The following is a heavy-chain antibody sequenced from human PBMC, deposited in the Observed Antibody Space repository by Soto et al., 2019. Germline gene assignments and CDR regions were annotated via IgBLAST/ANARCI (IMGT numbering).Heavy chain of an antibody. CDR3: ASSGGTTFDD. J-gene: IGHJ4*02. CDR1: GFTFSSFA. Sequence: GGSLRLSCAASGFTFSSFAMHWVRQAPGKGLEWVAGISYHGNDKYYADSAKGRFTISRDNSKNTLNLQMNSLRAGDTAVYYCASSGGTTFDDWGQGTLVTVSS. D-gene: IGHD1-1*01. V-gene: IGHV3-30*03. CDR2: ISYHGNDK.